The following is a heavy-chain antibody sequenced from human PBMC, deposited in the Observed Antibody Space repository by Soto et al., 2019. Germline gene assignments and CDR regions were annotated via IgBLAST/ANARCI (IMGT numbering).Heavy chain of an antibody. CDR3: VKDGSSGWPYYYDMDV. CDR2: VGGSGDNI. Sequence: EVLLVDSGGGLVQPGGSLRLSCLATGVTFRNHGLSWVRQGPGKGLQWVATVGGSGDNIKFADFAKGRFNISRDNSKNTLYLQMSSLRAEDTAVYYCVKDGSSGWPYYYDMDVWGQGTTVTVSS. J-gene: IGHJ6*02. CDR1: GVTFRNHG. V-gene: IGHV3-23*04. D-gene: IGHD6-19*01.